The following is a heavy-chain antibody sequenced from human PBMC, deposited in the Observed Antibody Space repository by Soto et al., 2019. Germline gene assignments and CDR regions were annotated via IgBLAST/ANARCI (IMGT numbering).Heavy chain of an antibody. J-gene: IGHJ5*02. D-gene: IGHD3-3*01. Sequence: SETLSLTCTVSGASISSYYWSWIRQPPGKGLEWIGYIYYSGSTNYNPSLKSRVTISVDTSKNQFSLKLSSVTAADTAVYYCARVLVDYDFWSGYYISRWFDPWGQGTLVTVPQ. CDR3: ARVLVDYDFWSGYYISRWFDP. CDR2: IYYSGST. V-gene: IGHV4-59*01. CDR1: GASISSYY.